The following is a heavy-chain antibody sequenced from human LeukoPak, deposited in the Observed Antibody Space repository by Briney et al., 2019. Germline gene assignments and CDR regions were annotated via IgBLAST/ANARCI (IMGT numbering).Heavy chain of an antibody. CDR3: ARDPYDYVWGSYRPK. V-gene: IGHV3-48*01. CDR1: GFTFSSYS. CDR2: ISSTSSTV. D-gene: IGHD3-16*02. Sequence: PGGSLRLSCAVSGFTFSSYSMTWVRQAPGKGLEWVSYISSTSSTVYYADSVKGRFTISRDNVKNSLYLQMNSLRAEDTAVYYCARDPYDYVWGSYRPKWGQGTLVTVSS. J-gene: IGHJ4*02.